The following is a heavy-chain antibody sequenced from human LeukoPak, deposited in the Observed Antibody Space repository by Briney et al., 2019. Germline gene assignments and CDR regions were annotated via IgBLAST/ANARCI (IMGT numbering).Heavy chain of an antibody. V-gene: IGHV5-51*01. CDR2: IYPGDSDT. Sequence: GESLKISCKGSGYRFSSYWIGWVRQMPGKGVEWMGIIYPGDSDTRYSPSFQGQVTISADKSISTAYLQWSSLKASDTAMYYCARHDPQYGGYYMDVWGKGTTVAVSS. D-gene: IGHD4-11*01. CDR1: GYRFSSYW. CDR3: ARHDPQYGGYYMDV. J-gene: IGHJ6*03.